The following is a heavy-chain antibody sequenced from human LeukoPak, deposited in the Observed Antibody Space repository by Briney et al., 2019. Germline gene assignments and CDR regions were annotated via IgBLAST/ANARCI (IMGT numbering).Heavy chain of an antibody. J-gene: IGHJ5*02. CDR3: ARDLGYCSGGSCYSGWFDP. D-gene: IGHD2-15*01. CDR2: INAGNGNT. V-gene: IGHV1-3*03. Sequence: ASVKVSCKASGYTFTSYAMYWVRQAPGQRLEWMGWINAGNGNTKYSQEFQGRVTITRDTSASTAYMELSSLRSEDMAVYYCARDLGYCSGGSCYSGWFDPWGQGTLVTVSS. CDR1: GYTFTSYA.